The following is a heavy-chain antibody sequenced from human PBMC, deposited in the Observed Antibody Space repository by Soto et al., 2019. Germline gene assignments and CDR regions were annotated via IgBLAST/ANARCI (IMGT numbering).Heavy chain of an antibody. J-gene: IGHJ5*02. CDR1: GGTFSSYA. D-gene: IGHD2-2*01. Sequence: QVQLVQSGAEVKKPGSSVKVSCKASGGTFSSYAISWVRQAPGQGLEWLGGIIPIFGTANYAQKFQGRVTITADESTSTAYMELSSLRSEDTAVYYCARDAGYHDVGLEWFDPWGQGTLVTVSS. V-gene: IGHV1-69*01. CDR3: ARDAGYHDVGLEWFDP. CDR2: IIPIFGTA.